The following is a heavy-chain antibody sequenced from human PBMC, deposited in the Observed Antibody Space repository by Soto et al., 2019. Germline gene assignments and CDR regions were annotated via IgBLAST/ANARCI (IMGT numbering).Heavy chain of an antibody. Sequence: LRLSCAASGFTFSSYWMHWVRQAPGKGLVWVSRINSDGSSTSYADSVKGRFTISRDNAKNTLYLQMNSLRAEDTAVYYCAREEGLPGWFDPWGQGTLVTVSS. CDR2: INSDGSST. D-gene: IGHD2-15*01. CDR3: AREEGLPGWFDP. J-gene: IGHJ5*02. CDR1: GFTFSSYW. V-gene: IGHV3-74*01.